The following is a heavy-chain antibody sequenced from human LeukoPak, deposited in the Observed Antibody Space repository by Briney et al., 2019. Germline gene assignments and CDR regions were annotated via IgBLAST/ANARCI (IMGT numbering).Heavy chain of an antibody. CDR1: VGSISSSSYY. Sequence: KPSETLSLTCTVSVGSISSSSYYWGWIRQPPGKGLEWIGSIYYSGSTYYYPSLKSRVTISVDTSKNQFSLKLTSVTAADTAVYYCARHADSGFGELAFDYWGQGTLVTVSS. V-gene: IGHV4-39*01. CDR2: IYYSGST. D-gene: IGHD3-10*01. J-gene: IGHJ4*02. CDR3: ARHADSGFGELAFDY.